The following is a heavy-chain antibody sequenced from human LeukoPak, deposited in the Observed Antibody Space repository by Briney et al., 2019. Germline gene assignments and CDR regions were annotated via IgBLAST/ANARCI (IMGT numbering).Heavy chain of an antibody. D-gene: IGHD3-22*01. CDR2: IYYSGTT. Sequence: SETLSLTCTVSSGSISSYYWSWIRQPPGKGLEWIGYIYYSGTTNYDPSLKSQVTISGDTSKNQFSLKLSSVTAADTAVYYCARGPPAGYYDSSAYPAWYFDLWGRGTLVTVSS. CDR1: SGSISSYY. CDR3: ARGPPAGYYDSSAYPAWYFDL. V-gene: IGHV4-59*01. J-gene: IGHJ2*01.